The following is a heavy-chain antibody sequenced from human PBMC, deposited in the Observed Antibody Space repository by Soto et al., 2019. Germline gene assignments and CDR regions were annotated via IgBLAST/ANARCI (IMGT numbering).Heavy chain of an antibody. CDR2: IYYRSKWHN. D-gene: IGHD3-10*01. CDR1: GDSVSSNSAA. J-gene: IGHJ5*02. V-gene: IGHV6-1*01. Sequence: PSQTLSLTCAISGDSVSSNSAAWNWIRQSPSRGLEWLGRIYYRSKWHNDYAVSVKSRITINPDTSRNQFSLQLNSVTPEDTAVYYCARGGTYYYGSGSYYTGNWFDPWGQGTLVTVSS. CDR3: ARGGTYYYGSGSYYTGNWFDP.